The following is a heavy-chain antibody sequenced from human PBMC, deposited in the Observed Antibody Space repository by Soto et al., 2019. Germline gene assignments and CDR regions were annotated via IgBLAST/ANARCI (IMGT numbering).Heavy chain of an antibody. CDR2: IYSSGST. D-gene: IGHD2-21*01. Sequence: PSETLSLTCTVSGGSISSFYWTWIRQSAGKGLEWIGRIYSSGSTNYNPSLKSRVTMSVDTSKNQFSLRLSSVTAADTAVYYCARLGWGSYYYYGMDVWGQGTTVTV. CDR1: GGSISSFY. V-gene: IGHV4-4*07. CDR3: ARLGWGSYYYYGMDV. J-gene: IGHJ6*02.